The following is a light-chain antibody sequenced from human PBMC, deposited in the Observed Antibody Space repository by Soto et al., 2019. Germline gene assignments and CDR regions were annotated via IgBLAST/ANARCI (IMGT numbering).Light chain of an antibody. CDR2: AAS. CDR3: QQSFNTPYT. Sequence: DIPMTQSPSSLSASVGDRVIITCRASQSISNYLSWCQQKPGKAPMLLIYAASRLQSGVPSRFSGSGSGTNFTLTISSLQPEDFATYYCQQSFNTPYTFGQGTKLEIK. J-gene: IGKJ2*01. CDR1: QSISNY. V-gene: IGKV1-39*01.